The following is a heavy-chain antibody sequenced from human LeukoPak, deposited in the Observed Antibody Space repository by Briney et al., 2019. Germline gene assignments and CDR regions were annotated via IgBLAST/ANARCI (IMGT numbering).Heavy chain of an antibody. CDR1: GFTFSTYA. CDR2: ISGSGGST. D-gene: IGHD3-10*01. Sequence: GGPLRLSCAASGFTFSTYAMSWVRQAPGKGLEWVSAISGSGGSTYYADSVKGRFTISRDNSKNTLYLQMNSLRAEDTAVYHCAKLGGSGSYVWGQGTLVTVSS. V-gene: IGHV3-23*01. CDR3: AKLGGSGSYV. J-gene: IGHJ4*02.